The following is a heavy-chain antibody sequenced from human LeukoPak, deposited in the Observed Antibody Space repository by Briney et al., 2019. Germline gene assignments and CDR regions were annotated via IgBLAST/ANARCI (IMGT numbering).Heavy chain of an antibody. CDR2: IHYSGRI. D-gene: IGHD5-24*01. Sequence: PSETLSLSYAVYGGSFSGDYWTWIRQPPGKGLEWIWEIHYSGRINYNPSLKSRVTISADTSNNHFSLKMNSVTAADTAVYYCSRGTDAYKCGNSWGQGTLVTVSS. V-gene: IGHV4-34*01. CDR1: GGSFSGDY. J-gene: IGHJ4*02. CDR3: SRGTDAYKCGNS.